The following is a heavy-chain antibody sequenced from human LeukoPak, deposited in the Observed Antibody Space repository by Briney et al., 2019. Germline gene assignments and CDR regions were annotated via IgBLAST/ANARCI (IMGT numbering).Heavy chain of an antibody. D-gene: IGHD3-9*01. CDR1: GGSFSGYY. J-gene: IGHJ4*02. Sequence: SETLSLTCAVYGGSFSGYYWSWIRQPPGKGLEWIGEINHSGSTNYNPSLKSRVTISVDTSKNQFSLNLSSVTAADTAVYYCARGPDILTGSTLFPDYWGQGPLVTVSS. CDR3: ARGPDILTGSTLFPDY. CDR2: INHSGST. V-gene: IGHV4-34*01.